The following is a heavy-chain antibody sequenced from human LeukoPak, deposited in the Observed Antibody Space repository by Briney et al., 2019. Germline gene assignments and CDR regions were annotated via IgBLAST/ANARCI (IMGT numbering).Heavy chain of an antibody. CDR3: ASPIKKSGWDY. CDR2: INPSGGST. D-gene: IGHD5-24*01. V-gene: IGHV1-46*01. CDR1: GYTFTSYY. J-gene: IGHJ4*02. Sequence: ASVKVSCKASGYTFTSYYMHWVRQAPGQGLEWMGIINPSGGSTSYAQEFQGRVTMTRDTSTSTVYMELSSLRSEDTAVYYCASPIKKSGWDYWGQGTLVTVSS.